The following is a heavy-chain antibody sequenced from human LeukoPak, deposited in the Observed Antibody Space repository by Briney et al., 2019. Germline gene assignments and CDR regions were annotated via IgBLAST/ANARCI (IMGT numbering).Heavy chain of an antibody. CDR3: ARGPYSSSWYDFDY. CDR1: GGSISSYY. Sequence: PETLSLTCTVSGGSISSYYWSWIRQPPGKGLEWIGYIYYSGSTNYNPSLKSRVTISVDTSKNQFSLKLSSVTAADTAVYYCARGPYSSSWYDFDYWGQGTLVTVSS. D-gene: IGHD6-13*01. V-gene: IGHV4-59*01. J-gene: IGHJ4*02. CDR2: IYYSGST.